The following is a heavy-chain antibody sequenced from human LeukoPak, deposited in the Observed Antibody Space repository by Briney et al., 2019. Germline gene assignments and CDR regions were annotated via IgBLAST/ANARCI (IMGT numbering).Heavy chain of an antibody. CDR1: GGTFSRYA. CDR2: INPSGGST. J-gene: IGHJ4*02. D-gene: IGHD2-2*03. CDR3: ATVDLPN. Sequence: ASVKVSCKASGGTFSRYAINWVRQAPGQGLEWMGIINPSGGSTSYAQKFQGRVTMTEDTSTDTAYMELSSLRSEDTAVYYCATVDLPNWGQGTLVTVSS. V-gene: IGHV1-46*01.